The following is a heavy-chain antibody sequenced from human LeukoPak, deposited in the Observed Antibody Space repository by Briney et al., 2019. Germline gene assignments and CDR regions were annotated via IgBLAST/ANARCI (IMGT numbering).Heavy chain of an antibody. CDR2: ISYDGSNK. CDR1: GFTFSSYA. D-gene: IGHD6-6*01. V-gene: IGHV3-30-3*01. CDR3: ARASIAARLSSPFDY. J-gene: IGHJ4*02. Sequence: GGSLRLSCAASGFTFSSYAMHWVRQAPGKGLEWEAVISYDGSNKYYADSVKGRFTISRDNSKNTLYLQMNSLRAEDTAVYYCARASIAARLSSPFDYWGQGTLVTVSS.